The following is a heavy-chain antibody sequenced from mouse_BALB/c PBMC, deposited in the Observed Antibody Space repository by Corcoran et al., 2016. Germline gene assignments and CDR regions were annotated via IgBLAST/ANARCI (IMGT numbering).Heavy chain of an antibody. CDR2: IDPANGNT. D-gene: IGHD1-2*01. J-gene: IGHJ4*01. CDR3: ARGEDYGYDAMDY. Sequence: EVQLQQSGAELVKPGASVKLSCTASGFNIKDTYMHWVKQRPEQGLEWIGRIDPANGNTKYDPKFQGKATITADTSSNTAYLQLSSLTSEDTAFYYCARGEDYGYDAMDYWGQGTSVTVSS. V-gene: IGHV14-3*02. CDR1: GFNIKDTY.